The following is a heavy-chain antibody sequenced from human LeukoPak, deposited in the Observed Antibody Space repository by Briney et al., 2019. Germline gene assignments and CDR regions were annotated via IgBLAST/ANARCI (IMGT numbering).Heavy chain of an antibody. D-gene: IGHD6-13*01. CDR1: GYTFIVFT. V-gene: IGHV1-2*02. CDR3: ARAGVGSSWYLADAFDI. CDR2: INPNSGGT. J-gene: IGHJ3*02. Sequence: ASVTVSFKSSGYTFIVFTLNWMRQAPGQGLEWMGWINPNSGGTNYSQKFQGRVTMTRDTSISTAYMELSRLRSDDTSVYYCARAGVGSSWYLADAFDIWGQGTMVTVSS.